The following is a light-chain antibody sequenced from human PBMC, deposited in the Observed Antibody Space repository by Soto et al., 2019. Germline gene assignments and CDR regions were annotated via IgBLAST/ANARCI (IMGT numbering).Light chain of an antibody. CDR3: QSDDSSLSGSV. J-gene: IGLJ3*02. CDR1: SSNIGAGYD. CDR2: GNS. V-gene: IGLV1-40*01. Sequence: QSVLTQPPSVSGAPGQRVTISCTGSSSNIGAGYDVHWYQQLPGTAPKPLIYGNSNRPSGVPDRFDGSKSGTSASLAITGLQAEDEADYYCQSDDSSLSGSVFGGGTKLTVL.